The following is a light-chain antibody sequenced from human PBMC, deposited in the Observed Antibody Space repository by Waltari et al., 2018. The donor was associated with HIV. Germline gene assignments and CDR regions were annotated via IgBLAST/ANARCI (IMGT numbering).Light chain of an antibody. CDR2: GAY. J-gene: IGKJ2*01. Sequence: ETVMTQSPATLSVSPGERVILSCRASQSVSNNLAWYQQKPGQAPRLLIYGAYTRATGIPARFSGSGSGTEFTLTISSLQSEDFAVYYCQQYNNWPPAFGQGTKLEIK. CDR1: QSVSNN. CDR3: QQYNNWPPA. V-gene: IGKV3-15*01.